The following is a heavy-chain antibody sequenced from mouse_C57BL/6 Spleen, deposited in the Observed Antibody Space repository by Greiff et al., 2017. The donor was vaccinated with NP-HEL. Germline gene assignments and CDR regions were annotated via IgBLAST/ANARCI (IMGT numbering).Heavy chain of an antibody. CDR3: ARWARYYSNYKGYYFDY. D-gene: IGHD2-5*01. Sequence: QVQLQQPGAELVRPGSSVKLSCKASGYTFTSYWMDWVKQRPGQGLEWIGNIYPSDSETHYNQKFKDKATLTVDKSSSTAYMQLSSLTSEDSAVYYWARWARYYSNYKGYYFDYWGQGTTLTVSS. J-gene: IGHJ2*01. V-gene: IGHV1-61*01. CDR2: IYPSDSET. CDR1: GYTFTSYW.